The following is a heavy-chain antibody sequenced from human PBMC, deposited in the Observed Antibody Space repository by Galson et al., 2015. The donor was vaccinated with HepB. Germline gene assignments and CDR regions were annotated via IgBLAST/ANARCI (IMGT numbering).Heavy chain of an antibody. CDR1: GFTFSSYA. Sequence: SLRLSCAASGFTFSSYAMHWVRQAPGKGLEWVAVISYDGSNKYYADSVKGRFTISRDNSKNTLYLQMNSLRAEDTAVYYCARGSGTGWAYHDYWGQGTLVTVSS. J-gene: IGHJ4*02. D-gene: IGHD1-1*01. CDR3: ARGSGTGWAYHDY. CDR2: ISYDGSNK. V-gene: IGHV3-30*04.